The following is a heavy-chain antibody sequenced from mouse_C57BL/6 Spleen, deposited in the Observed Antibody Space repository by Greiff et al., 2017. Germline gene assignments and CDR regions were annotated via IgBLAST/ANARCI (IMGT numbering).Heavy chain of an antibody. Sequence: QVQLKESGPGLVQPSQSLSITCTVSGFSLTSYGVHWVRQSPGKGLEWLGVIWSGGSTDYNAAFISILSISKDNSKSQVFFKMNSLQADDTAVYYCARERENYDYAYAMDYWGQGTPVTVSS. CDR3: ARERENYDYAYAMDY. CDR1: GFSLTSYG. J-gene: IGHJ4*01. CDR2: IWSGGST. V-gene: IGHV2-2*01. D-gene: IGHD2-4*01.